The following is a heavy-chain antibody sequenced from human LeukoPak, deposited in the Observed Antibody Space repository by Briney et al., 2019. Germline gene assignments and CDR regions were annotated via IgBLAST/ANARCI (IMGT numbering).Heavy chain of an antibody. D-gene: IGHD2-8*01. CDR3: ARVVQKYCTNGVCYKRYFDY. Sequence: SETLSLTCAVSGGSIDSYYWSWIRQPPGKGLEWIGYIYYSGSTNYSPALKSRVTISVDTSKNHFSLKLSSVTAADTAVYYCARVVQKYCTNGVCYKRYFDYWGQGTLVTVSS. V-gene: IGHV4-59*01. CDR1: GGSIDSYY. CDR2: IYYSGST. J-gene: IGHJ4*02.